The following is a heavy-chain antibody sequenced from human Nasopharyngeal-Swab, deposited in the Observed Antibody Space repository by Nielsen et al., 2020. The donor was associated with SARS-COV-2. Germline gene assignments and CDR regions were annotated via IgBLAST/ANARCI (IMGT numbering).Heavy chain of an antibody. V-gene: IGHV4-61*01. CDR3: ASGPRGYSAFDI. CDR1: GGSVSSGSYY. D-gene: IGHD5-12*01. J-gene: IGHJ3*02. CDR2: IYYSGST. Sequence: SETLSLTCTVSGGSVSSGSYYWSWIRQPPGKGLEWIGYIYYSGSTNYNPSLKSRVTISVDRSKNQFSLKLSSVTAADTAVYYRASGPRGYSAFDIWGQGTMVTVSS.